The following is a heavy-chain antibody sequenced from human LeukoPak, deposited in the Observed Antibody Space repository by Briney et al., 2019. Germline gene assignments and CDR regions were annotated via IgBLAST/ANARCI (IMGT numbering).Heavy chain of an antibody. CDR1: GLTFSSHW. CDR2: ITNDGSST. V-gene: IGHV3-74*01. CDR3: ARDWIDFDYVWGSYRLYGMDV. D-gene: IGHD3-16*02. Sequence: GSLRLSCAASGLTFSSHWMHWVRQAPGKGLVWVSRITNDGSSTTYADSVKGRFTISRDNAKNMLYLQVNSLRAEDTAVYYCARDWIDFDYVWGSYRLYGMDVWGQGTTVTVSS. J-gene: IGHJ6*02.